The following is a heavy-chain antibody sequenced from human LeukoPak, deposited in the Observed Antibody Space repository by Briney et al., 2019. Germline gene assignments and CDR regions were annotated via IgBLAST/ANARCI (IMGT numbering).Heavy chain of an antibody. J-gene: IGHJ4*02. CDR2: IKSDGSTT. V-gene: IGHV3-74*01. CDR3: AKGPLLFDY. Sequence: GGSLRLSCAVSGFTFSNYWMHWVRQAPGKGLVWVSRIKSDGSTTSYADSVKGRFTISRDNAKNTLYLQMNSLRVEDTAVYYCAKGPLLFDYWGQGTLVTVSS. CDR1: GFTFSNYW. D-gene: IGHD2/OR15-2a*01.